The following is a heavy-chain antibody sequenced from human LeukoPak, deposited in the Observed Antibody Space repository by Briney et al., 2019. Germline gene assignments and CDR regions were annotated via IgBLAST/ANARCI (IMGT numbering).Heavy chain of an antibody. CDR2: FSGSGGST. D-gene: IGHD3-16*01. V-gene: IGHV3-23*01. CDR1: GFTFSSYA. J-gene: IGHJ5*02. Sequence: GGSLRLSCAASGFTFSSYAMSWVSQAPGKGLECISGFSGSGGSTYYADSVKGRFTISRDNSKNKLYLQMNSLRAVDTAVYYCARRAGGLARNNWFDPWGQGTLVTVSS. CDR3: ARRAGGLARNNWFDP.